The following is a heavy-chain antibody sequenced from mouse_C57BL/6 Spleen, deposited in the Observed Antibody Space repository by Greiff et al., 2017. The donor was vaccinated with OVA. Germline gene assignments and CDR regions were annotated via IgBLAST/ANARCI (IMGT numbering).Heavy chain of an antibody. J-gene: IGHJ3*01. D-gene: IGHD2-3*01. CDR1: VYTFTSYW. Sequence: VQLQQPGAELVKPGASVKVSCKASVYTFTSYWMHCVKQRPGQGLEWIGRIHPSDSDTNYNQKFTGKATLTVDKSYRTAYMHLSSLTSDDTAVYDCAIGPIYDGYYGWFAYWGQGTLVTVSA. V-gene: IGHV1-74*01. CDR3: AIGPIYDGYYGWFAY. CDR2: IHPSDSDT.